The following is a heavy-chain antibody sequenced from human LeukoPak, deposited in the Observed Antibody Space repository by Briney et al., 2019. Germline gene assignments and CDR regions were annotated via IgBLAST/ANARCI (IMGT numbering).Heavy chain of an antibody. Sequence: GGSLGLSXTASGFTFSSYWMSWVRQAPGKGLEWVADIKPDGSEGYYVDSVKGRFTISRDNAKNSLYLQMNSLRAEDTAVYSCARDSKLRSGGLFDPWGQGTLVTVSS. D-gene: IGHD2-15*01. CDR2: IKPDGSEG. CDR1: GFTFSSYW. CDR3: ARDSKLRSGGLFDP. J-gene: IGHJ5*02. V-gene: IGHV3-7*01.